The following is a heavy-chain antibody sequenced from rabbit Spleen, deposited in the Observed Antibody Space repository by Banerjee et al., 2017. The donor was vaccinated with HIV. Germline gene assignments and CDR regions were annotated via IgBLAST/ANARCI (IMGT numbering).Heavy chain of an antibody. CDR1: GFTLSSYYM. CDR2: IYAGSSGDT. D-gene: IGHD4-1*01. J-gene: IGHJ6*01. V-gene: IGHV1S45*01. CDR3: ARDLPDVIGWNFGW. Sequence: QEQLKESGGGLVQPGGSLKVSCIASGFTLSSYYMNWVRQAPGKGLEWIACIYAGSSGDTYYANWAKGRGTISKTSSTTVTLQMTSLTVADTATYFCARDLPDVIGWNFGWWGPGTLV.